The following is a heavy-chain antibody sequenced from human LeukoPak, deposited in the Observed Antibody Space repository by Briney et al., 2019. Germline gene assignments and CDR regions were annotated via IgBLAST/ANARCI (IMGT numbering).Heavy chain of an antibody. CDR2: IGIRGDT. D-gene: IGHD6-19*01. Sequence: GGSLRLSWAASGFTFIDYDMHWVRQVIGKGLEWVSAIGIRGDTHYSGSVKGRFTISRENAESSLYLQMNSLRAEDTAVYYCARGGIQVSGIDEFDYWGQGTLVTVSS. J-gene: IGHJ4*02. CDR3: ARGGIQVSGIDEFDY. CDR1: GFTFIDYD. V-gene: IGHV3-13*01.